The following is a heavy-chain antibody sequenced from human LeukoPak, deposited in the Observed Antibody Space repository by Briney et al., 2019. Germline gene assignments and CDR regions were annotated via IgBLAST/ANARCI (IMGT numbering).Heavy chain of an antibody. Sequence: SETLSLTCAVYGGSFSGYYWSWVRQPPGKGLEWIGEINHWGSTNYNPSLKSRVTISVDTSKNQFSLRLNSVTAADTAVYYCARAGRWLQLGNPDYWGQGTLVTVSS. J-gene: IGHJ4*02. CDR2: INHWGST. CDR1: GGSFSGYY. CDR3: ARAGRWLQLGNPDY. V-gene: IGHV4-34*01. D-gene: IGHD5-24*01.